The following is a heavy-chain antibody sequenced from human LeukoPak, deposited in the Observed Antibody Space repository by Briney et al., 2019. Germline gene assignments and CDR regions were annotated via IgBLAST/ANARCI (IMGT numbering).Heavy chain of an antibody. CDR3: ARDLGVCSGGTCYSVYDY. CDR1: GFTVSRYW. V-gene: IGHV3-7*01. D-gene: IGHD2-15*01. Sequence: PGGSLRLSCVASGFTVSRYWMSWVRQAPGKGLEWVADIKDDGSEKHCVDSVKGRFTISRDNAENSLYLQMNSLRAEDTAIYYCARDLGVCSGGTCYSVYDYWGQGTLVTVSS. J-gene: IGHJ4*02. CDR2: IKDDGSEK.